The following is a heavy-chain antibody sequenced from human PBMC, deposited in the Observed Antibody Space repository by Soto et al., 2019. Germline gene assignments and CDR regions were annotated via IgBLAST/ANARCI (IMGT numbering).Heavy chain of an antibody. V-gene: IGHV3-64*04. CDR2: ISSSGGST. CDR1: GFTFSDYA. Sequence: GGSLRLSCSASGFTFSDYAMHWVRQAPGKGLECVSAISSSGGSTYYADSVKGRFTISRDNAKNSLYLQMNSLRAEDTAVYYCARDDSSGPYYFDYWGQGTLVTVSS. J-gene: IGHJ4*02. CDR3: ARDDSSGPYYFDY. D-gene: IGHD6-19*01.